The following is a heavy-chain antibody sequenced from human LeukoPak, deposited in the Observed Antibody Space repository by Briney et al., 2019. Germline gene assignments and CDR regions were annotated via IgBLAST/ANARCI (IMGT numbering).Heavy chain of an antibody. J-gene: IGHJ6*02. CDR2: IYYSGST. V-gene: IGHV4-59*01. CDR1: GGSISSYY. CDR3: ARYVGGYCSSTSCPSVGMDV. D-gene: IGHD2-2*01. Sequence: SETLSLTCTVSGGSISSYYWSWIRQPPGKGLEWIGYIYYSGSTNYNPSLKSRVTISVDTSKNQFSLKLSSVTAADTAVYYCARYVGGYCSSTSCPSVGMDVWGQGTTVTVS.